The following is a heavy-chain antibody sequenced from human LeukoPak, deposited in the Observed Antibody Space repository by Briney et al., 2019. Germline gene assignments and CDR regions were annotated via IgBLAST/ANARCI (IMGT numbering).Heavy chain of an antibody. D-gene: IGHD6-19*01. V-gene: IGHV3-9*01. CDR2: ISWNSGSI. Sequence: GGSLRLSCAASGFTFDDYAMHWVRQAPGKGLEWVSGISWNSGSIGYADSVKGRFTISRDNAKNSLYLQMNSLRAEDTAVYYCARDQKAVAGNDWGQGTLVTVSS. J-gene: IGHJ4*02. CDR3: ARDQKAVAGND. CDR1: GFTFDDYA.